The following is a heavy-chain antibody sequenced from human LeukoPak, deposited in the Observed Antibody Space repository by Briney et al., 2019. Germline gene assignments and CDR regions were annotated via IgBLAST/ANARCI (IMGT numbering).Heavy chain of an antibody. CDR3: TTGQYSTYYDFWSGYHTFDY. V-gene: IGHV3-15*01. J-gene: IGHJ4*02. Sequence: KPGGPLRLSCAASGFTFSNAWMSWVRQAPGRGLEWVGRIKSKADGGTTDYAAPVKGRFTISRDDSKNTLYLQMNSLKTEDTAVYYCTTGQYSTYYDFWSGYHTFDYWGQGTLVTVSS. D-gene: IGHD3-3*01. CDR1: GFTFSNAW. CDR2: IKSKADGGTT.